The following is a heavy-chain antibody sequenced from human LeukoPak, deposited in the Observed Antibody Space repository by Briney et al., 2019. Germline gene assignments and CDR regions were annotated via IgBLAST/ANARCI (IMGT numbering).Heavy chain of an antibody. Sequence: GGSLRLSCTVSGFTVSSNSMSWVRQAPGKGLEWVSFIYSDNTHYSDSVKGRFTISRDNSKNTLYLQMNSLRAEDTAVYYCAKGENLIAAAGIDYWGQGTLVTVSS. CDR2: IYSDNT. CDR3: AKGENLIAAAGIDY. CDR1: GFTVSSNS. D-gene: IGHD6-13*01. J-gene: IGHJ4*02. V-gene: IGHV3-53*01.